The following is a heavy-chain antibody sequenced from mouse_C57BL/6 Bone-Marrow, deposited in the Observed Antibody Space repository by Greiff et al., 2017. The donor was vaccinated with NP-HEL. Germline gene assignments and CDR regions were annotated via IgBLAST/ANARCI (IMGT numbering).Heavy chain of an antibody. CDR1: GFSLTSYG. V-gene: IGHV2-5*01. CDR2: IWRGGST. D-gene: IGHD2-1*01. J-gene: IGHJ4*01. CDR3: AKNPYGNSLTAMDY. Sequence: QVQLKESGPGLVQPSQCLSITCTVSGFSLTSYGVHWVRQSPGKGLEWLGVIWRGGSTDYNAAFMSRLSITKDNSKSQVFFKMNSLQADDTAIYYCAKNPYGNSLTAMDYWGQGTSVTVSS.